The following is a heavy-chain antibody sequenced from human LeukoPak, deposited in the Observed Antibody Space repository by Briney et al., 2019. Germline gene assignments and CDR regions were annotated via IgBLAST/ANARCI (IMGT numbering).Heavy chain of an antibody. CDR3: AKKGDYDISGYYPLDY. J-gene: IGHJ4*02. Sequence: PGGSLRLSCVASGFNFKIYGMTWVRQAPGKGLEWVSALNGGGITYYADSVKGRFTISRDTSTNTLYLQMNSLRAEDTAVYYCAKKGDYDISGYYPLDYWGQGTLVTVSS. CDR2: LNGGGIT. CDR1: GFNFKIYG. D-gene: IGHD3-22*01. V-gene: IGHV3-23*01.